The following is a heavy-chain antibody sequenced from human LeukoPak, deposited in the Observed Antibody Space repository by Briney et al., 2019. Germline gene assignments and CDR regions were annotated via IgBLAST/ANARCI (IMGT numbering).Heavy chain of an antibody. D-gene: IGHD6-6*01. CDR1: GFTLSRHV. J-gene: IGHJ4*02. V-gene: IGHV3-30*04. Sequence: PGGSLTLSCAPSGFTLSRHVMHWVRQAPGEGLEWVGIMSYDVSNEYYADSVKGRFTISRNNCKNTLYLQLNSLIAADTAVYDCSRDTGTSYLSSFADGGQRTLVTVYS. CDR2: MSYDVSNE. CDR3: SRDTGTSYLSSFAD.